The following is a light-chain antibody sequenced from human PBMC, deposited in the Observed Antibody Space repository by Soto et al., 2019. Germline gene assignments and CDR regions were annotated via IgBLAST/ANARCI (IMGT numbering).Light chain of an antibody. V-gene: IGLV1-44*01. Sequence: QSVLTQPPSASGTPGQRVTISCSGSSSNIGSNIVNWYQQLPGTAPKLLIHTNNQRPSGVPDRFSGSKSGTSASLAISGLQSEDEADYYCATWDDSLNGVVFGGGTKLTV. CDR3: ATWDDSLNGVV. J-gene: IGLJ2*01. CDR1: SSNIGSNI. CDR2: TNN.